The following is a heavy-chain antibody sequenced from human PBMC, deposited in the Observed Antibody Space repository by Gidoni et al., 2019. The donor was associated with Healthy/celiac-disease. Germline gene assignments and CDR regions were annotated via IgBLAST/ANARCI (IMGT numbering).Heavy chain of an antibody. CDR1: GFTFSSYG. CDR3: ATDDYNGY. CDR2: ISYDGSNK. V-gene: IGHV3-30*03. J-gene: IGHJ4*02. Sequence: QVQLVESGGGVVQPGRSLRLSCAASGFTFSSYGMHWVRQAPGKGLEWVAVISYDGSNKYYADSVKGRFTISRDNSKNTLYLQMNSLRAEDTAVYYCATDDYNGYWGQGTLVTVSS.